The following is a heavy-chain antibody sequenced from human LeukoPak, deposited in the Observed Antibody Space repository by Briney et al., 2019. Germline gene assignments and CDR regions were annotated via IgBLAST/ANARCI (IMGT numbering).Heavy chain of an antibody. V-gene: IGHV4-59*08. CDR1: GGSISSYY. J-gene: IGHJ4*02. Sequence: PSETLSLTCTVSGGSISSYYWSWIRQPPGKGLEWIGYIYYSGSTNYNPSLKSRVTISVDTSKNQFSLKLSSVTAADTAVYYCARHINPERFDYWGQGTLVTVSS. CDR2: IYYSGST. CDR3: ARHINPERFDY.